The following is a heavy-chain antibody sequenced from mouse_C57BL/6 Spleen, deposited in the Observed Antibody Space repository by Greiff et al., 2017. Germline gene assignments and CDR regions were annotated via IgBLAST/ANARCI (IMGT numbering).Heavy chain of an antibody. CDR1: GYTFTSYW. D-gene: IGHD2-4*01. CDR3: AGTDHDYGDFDY. V-gene: IGHV1-72*01. J-gene: IGHJ2*01. Sequence: VQLQQSGAELVKPGASVKLSCKASGYTFTSYWMHWVKQRPGRGLEWIGRIDPDSGGTTYNEKFKSKATLTVDKPSSTAYMQLSSLTSEAAAVYYCAGTDHDYGDFDYWGQGTTLTVSS. CDR2: IDPDSGGT.